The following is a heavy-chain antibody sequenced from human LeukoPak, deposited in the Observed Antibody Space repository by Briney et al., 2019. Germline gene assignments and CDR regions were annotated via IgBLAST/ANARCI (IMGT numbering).Heavy chain of an antibody. Sequence: ASVKVSCKVSGYTFTDYYMHWVQQAPGKGLEWMGLVDPEDGETIYAEKFQGRVTITADTSTDTAYMELSSLRSEDTAVYYCATAYYYDGSGYYRRGAFDIWGQGTMVTVSS. J-gene: IGHJ3*02. CDR3: ATAYYYDGSGYYRRGAFDI. V-gene: IGHV1-69-2*01. D-gene: IGHD3-22*01. CDR1: GYTFTDYY. CDR2: VDPEDGET.